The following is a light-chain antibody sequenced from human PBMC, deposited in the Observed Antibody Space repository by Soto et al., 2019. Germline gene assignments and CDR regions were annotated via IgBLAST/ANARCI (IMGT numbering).Light chain of an antibody. Sequence: DIQMTQSPSTLSASVGDTVTISCRASQSFSSWLAWYQQKPGKAPKLLIYKASSLQSGVPSRFSGSGSGTEFTLTISSLQPDDFATYYCQQSNSFPWTFGQGTKVDIK. J-gene: IGKJ1*01. CDR2: KAS. CDR1: QSFSSW. CDR3: QQSNSFPWT. V-gene: IGKV1-5*03.